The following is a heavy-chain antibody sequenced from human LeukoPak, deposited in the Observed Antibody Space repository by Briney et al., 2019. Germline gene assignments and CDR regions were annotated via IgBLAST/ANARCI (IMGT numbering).Heavy chain of an antibody. CDR1: GFTFSSYA. CDR3: ARGVGSDWYYDF. Sequence: GGSLRLSCAASGFTFSSYAMSWVRQAPGKGLEWVSHIYSGGSTYYTDSVKGRFTISRDNSKNTVHLQMNSLRAEDTAVYYCARGVGSDWYYDFWGQGTLVTVSS. J-gene: IGHJ4*02. CDR2: IYSGGST. V-gene: IGHV3-53*01. D-gene: IGHD6-19*01.